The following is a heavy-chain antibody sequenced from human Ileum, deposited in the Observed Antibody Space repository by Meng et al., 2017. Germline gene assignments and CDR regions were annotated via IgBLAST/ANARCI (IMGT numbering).Heavy chain of an antibody. D-gene: IGHD3-3*01. J-gene: IGHJ4*02. V-gene: IGHV3-74*01. CDR1: GFNFNNYW. Sequence: GQRVEVGGGLVQRGGSLRLSCTASGFNFNNYWMHWVRQAPGKGLVWVSRISGDGLSTSYADSVKGRFTISRDNAKNTLYLQMNSLRAEDTAVYYCARGYDFWSGPDYWGQGTLVTVSS. CDR3: ARGYDFWSGPDY. CDR2: ISGDGLST.